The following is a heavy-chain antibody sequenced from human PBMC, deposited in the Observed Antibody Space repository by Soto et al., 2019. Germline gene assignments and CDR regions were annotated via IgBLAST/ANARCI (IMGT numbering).Heavy chain of an antibody. CDR3: ARERPDGARLDP. CDR1: GGSISSGDYY. J-gene: IGHJ5*02. Sequence: SETLSLTXTVSGGSISSGDYYWSWIRQPPGKGLEWIGYIYYSGSTYYSPSLKSRVTISVDTSKNQFSLKLSSVTAADPAVYYCARERPDGARLDPWGQGTLVTVSS. CDR2: IYYSGST. D-gene: IGHD6-6*01. V-gene: IGHV4-30-4*01.